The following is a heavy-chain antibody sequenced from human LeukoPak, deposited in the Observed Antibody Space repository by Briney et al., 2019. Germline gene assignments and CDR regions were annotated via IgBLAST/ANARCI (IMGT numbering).Heavy chain of an antibody. CDR3: ARGVNYYSSGSPFDY. V-gene: IGHV4-61*01. J-gene: IGHJ4*02. Sequence: SETLSLTCTVSGGSVSSGSDYWSWIRQPPRKGPEGIGYIYYSGSTNYNPSLKSRVTISVDTSKNQFSLKLSSVTAADTAVYYCARGVNYYSSGSPFDYWGQGTLVTVSS. CDR2: IYYSGST. D-gene: IGHD3-10*01. CDR1: GGSVSSGSDY.